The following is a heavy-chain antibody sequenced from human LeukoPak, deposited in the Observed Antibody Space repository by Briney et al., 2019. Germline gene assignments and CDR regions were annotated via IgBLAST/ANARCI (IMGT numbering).Heavy chain of an antibody. D-gene: IGHD2-15*01. CDR1: GYTFTTYA. V-gene: IGHV1-3*03. J-gene: IGHJ3*02. CDR3: ARGFSDSWSMDSFDI. CDR2: INAGNGYT. Sequence: ASVKGSCKAYGYTFTTYAIHWVRQAPGERLEWMGWINAGNGYTKYSQEFPGRVAITRDTSASTAYMELSSLKSEDMAIYYCARGFSDSWSMDSFDIWGQGTMVTVSS.